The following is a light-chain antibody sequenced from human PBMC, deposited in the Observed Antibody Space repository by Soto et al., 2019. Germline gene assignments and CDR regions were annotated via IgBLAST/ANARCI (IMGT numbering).Light chain of an antibody. Sequence: QSVLTQPPSVSAAPGQKGTISCSGSSSNIGNNYLSWYQQLPGTAPKLLIYENNKRPSGIPDRCSGSKSGTSATLGITGLQTGDEADYYCGTWDSSLSAYVFGTGTKVTVL. J-gene: IGLJ1*01. CDR2: ENN. CDR3: GTWDSSLSAYV. CDR1: SSNIGNNY. V-gene: IGLV1-51*02.